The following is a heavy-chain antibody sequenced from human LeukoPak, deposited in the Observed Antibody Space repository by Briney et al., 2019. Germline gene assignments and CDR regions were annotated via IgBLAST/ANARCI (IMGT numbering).Heavy chain of an antibody. D-gene: IGHD4-11*01. CDR3: ARHWGATVIPSYYYYMDV. CDR2: IYPGDSDT. CDR1: GYSFTSYW. J-gene: IGHJ6*03. Sequence: GESLKISCKGSGYSFTSYWIGWVRQMPGKGLEWMGIIYPGDSDTRYSPSFQCQVTISADKSISTAYLQWSSLKASDTAMYYCARHWGATVIPSYYYYMDVWGKGTTVTVSS. V-gene: IGHV5-51*01.